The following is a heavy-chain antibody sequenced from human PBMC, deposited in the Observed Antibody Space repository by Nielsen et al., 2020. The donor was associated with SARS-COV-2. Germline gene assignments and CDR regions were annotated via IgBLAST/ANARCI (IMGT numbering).Heavy chain of an antibody. CDR1: GGSIRSGSYY. Sequence: SETLSLTCTVSGGSIRSGSYYWSWIRQPAGKGLEWIGRIYTSGSTNYNPSLKSRVTISIDTSKNQFSLKLSSVTAADTAVYYCARHLTYDLWTGRALRLGDYAFEYWGQGTLVTVSS. CDR2: IYTSGST. D-gene: IGHD3-16*01. J-gene: IGHJ4*02. V-gene: IGHV4-61*02. CDR3: ARHLTYDLWTGRALRLGDYAFEY.